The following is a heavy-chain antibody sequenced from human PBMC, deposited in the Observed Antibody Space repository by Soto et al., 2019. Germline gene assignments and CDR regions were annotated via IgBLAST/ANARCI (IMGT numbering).Heavy chain of an antibody. J-gene: IGHJ6*02. CDR3: ARVVVVIPPGYYYAMDV. Sequence: GESLKISCKGSGYSFTSYWISWVRPMPGKGLEWMGRIDPSDSYTNYSPSFQGHVTISADKSISTAYLQMNSLRDEDTAVYYCARVVVVIPPGYYYAMDVWGQGTTVTVSS. D-gene: IGHD3-22*01. V-gene: IGHV5-10-1*01. CDR2: IDPSDSYT. CDR1: GYSFTSYW.